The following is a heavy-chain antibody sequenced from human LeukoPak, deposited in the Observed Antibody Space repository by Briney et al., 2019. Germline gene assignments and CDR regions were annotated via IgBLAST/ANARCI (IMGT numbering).Heavy chain of an antibody. J-gene: IGHJ4*02. D-gene: IGHD3-10*01. V-gene: IGHV3-23*01. CDR3: AKDNYGSSVY. Sequence: GGSLRLSCVASGFTFNDYSMHWVRQAPGKGLEWVSGISGSGGSTYYADSVKGRFTISRDNSKNTLYLQMNSLRAEDTAVYYCAKDNYGSSVYWGQGTLVTVSS. CDR1: GFTFNDYS. CDR2: ISGSGGST.